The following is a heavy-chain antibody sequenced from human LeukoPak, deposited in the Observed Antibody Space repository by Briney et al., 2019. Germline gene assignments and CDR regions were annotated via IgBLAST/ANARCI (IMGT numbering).Heavy chain of an antibody. CDR2: ISYDGSNK. V-gene: IGHV3-30*19. D-gene: IGHD3-22*01. Sequence: GRSLRLSCAASGFTFSSYGMHWVRQAPGKGLEWVAVISYDGSNKYYADSVKGRFTISRDNSKNTLYLQMNSLRAEDTAVYYCARTYYYDSSGYHVAFDIWGQGTMVTVSS. J-gene: IGHJ3*02. CDR3: ARTYYYDSSGYHVAFDI. CDR1: GFTFSSYG.